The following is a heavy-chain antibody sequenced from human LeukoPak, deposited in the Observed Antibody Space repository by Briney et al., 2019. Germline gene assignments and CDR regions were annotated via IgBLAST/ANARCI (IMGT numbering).Heavy chain of an antibody. CDR1: AGSISSYS. CDR2: IYYSGST. J-gene: IGHJ4*02. Sequence: PSETLSLTCTVSAGSISSYSWSWIRQPPGKGLEWIGYIYYSGSTNYNPSLKSRVTISVDTSKNQFSLKLSSVTAADTAVYHCARVLRAFDYWGQGTLVTVSS. CDR3: ARVLRAFDY. V-gene: IGHV4-59*01. D-gene: IGHD3-3*01.